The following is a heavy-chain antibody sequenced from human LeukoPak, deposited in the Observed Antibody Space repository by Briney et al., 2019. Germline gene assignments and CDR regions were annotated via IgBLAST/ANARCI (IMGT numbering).Heavy chain of an antibody. CDR1: GFTFDDYA. CDR2: ISWNSGSI. CDR3: AKDLSRVAAAPDY. D-gene: IGHD6-13*01. V-gene: IGHV3-9*01. J-gene: IGHJ4*02. Sequence: GGSLRLSCAASGFTFDDYAMHWVRQAPEKGLEWVSGISWNSGSIGYADSVKGRFTISRDNAKNSLYLQMNSLRAEDTALYYCAKDLSRVAAAPDYWGQGTLVTVSS.